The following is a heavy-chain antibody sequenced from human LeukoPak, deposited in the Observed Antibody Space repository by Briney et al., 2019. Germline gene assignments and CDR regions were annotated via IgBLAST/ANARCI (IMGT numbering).Heavy chain of an antibody. CDR2: IIPILGIA. V-gene: IGHV1-69*04. CDR1: GGTFSSYA. D-gene: IGHD5-12*01. Sequence: SVKVSCKASGGTFSSYAISWVRQAPGQGLEWMGRIIPILGIANYAQKFQGRVTITADKSTSTAYMELSSLRSEDTAVYYCAGAAPTYSGYGGGFDYWGQGTLVTVSS. J-gene: IGHJ4*02. CDR3: AGAAPTYSGYGGGFDY.